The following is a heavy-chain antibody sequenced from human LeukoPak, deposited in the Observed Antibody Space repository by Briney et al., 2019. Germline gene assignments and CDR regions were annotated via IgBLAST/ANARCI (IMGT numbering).Heavy chain of an antibody. CDR1: GYTFTSYG. Sequence: ASVTVSCKASGYTFTSYGITWVRQAPGQGPEWMGWISAYDGNTKSAPKFQDRVTMTTDTSTNIAYLELRSLRSDDTAVYYCARDGYGSGKGYFDYWGQGTLVTVSS. CDR2: ISAYDGNT. V-gene: IGHV1-18*01. J-gene: IGHJ4*02. CDR3: ARDGYGSGKGYFDY. D-gene: IGHD3-10*01.